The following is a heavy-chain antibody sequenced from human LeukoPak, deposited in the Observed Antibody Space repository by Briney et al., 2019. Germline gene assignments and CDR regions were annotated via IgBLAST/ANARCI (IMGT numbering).Heavy chain of an antibody. V-gene: IGHV1-2*06. J-gene: IGHJ4*02. CDR2: INPNSGGT. CDR1: RYTFTGYY. D-gene: IGHD3-9*01. CDR3: ARTSHYDILTGYLVYYFDY. Sequence: ASVKVSCKASRYTFTGYYMHWVRQAPGQGLGWMGRINPNSGGTNYAQKFQGRVTMTRDTSISTAYMELSRLRSDDTAVYYCARTSHYDILTGYLVYYFDYWGQGTLVTVSS.